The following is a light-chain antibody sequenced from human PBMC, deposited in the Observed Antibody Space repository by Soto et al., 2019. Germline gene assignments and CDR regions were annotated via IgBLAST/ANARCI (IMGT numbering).Light chain of an antibody. V-gene: IGKV3-20*01. CDR3: QEYGSSPLVT. J-gene: IGKJ4*01. CDR1: QSVSSSY. CDR2: GAS. Sequence: EIVLTQSPGTLSLSPEERATLSCRASQSVSSSYLAWYQQTPGQAPRLLIYGASSSATGIPDRFSGSGSGTDFTVIISRLEPEEFAVYDCQEYGSSPLVTFAGETRVDIK.